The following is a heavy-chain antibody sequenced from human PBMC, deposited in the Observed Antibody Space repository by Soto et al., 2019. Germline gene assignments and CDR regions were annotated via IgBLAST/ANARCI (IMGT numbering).Heavy chain of an antibody. Sequence: SATLSLTCTVSGGSISDCYWSWIRQTPGKGLEWVGFMYYSETTKYNPSLKGRVNMSLDTSKNQVSLHLQSVTAADTAVYYCARANSSTWYKLEYKWFDPWGQGTLVT. CDR2: MYYSETT. CDR3: ARANSSTWYKLEYKWFDP. V-gene: IGHV4-59*01. J-gene: IGHJ5*02. D-gene: IGHD6-13*01. CDR1: GGSISDCY.